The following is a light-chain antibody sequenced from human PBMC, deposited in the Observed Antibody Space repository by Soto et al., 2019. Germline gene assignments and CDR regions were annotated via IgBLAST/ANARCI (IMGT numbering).Light chain of an antibody. Sequence: EIVMTQTPATLSVSPGERGTLSCRASQRLHGSLLWFQKKSGQPPRLLIYGATARVAGVPVRFSGSGGGTEFTLTISSLQSEDFASYFCQQYHDWRRTFGQGTKVEMK. CDR1: QRLHGS. V-gene: IGKV3-15*01. J-gene: IGKJ2*01. CDR3: QQYHDWRRT. CDR2: GAT.